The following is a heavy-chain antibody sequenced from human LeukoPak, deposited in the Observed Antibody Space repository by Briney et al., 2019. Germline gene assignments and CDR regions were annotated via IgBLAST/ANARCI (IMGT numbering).Heavy chain of an antibody. V-gene: IGHV3-30*18. CDR2: ISYDGGNE. Sequence: GGSLRLSCAASGFTFSSYGMHWVRQAPGKGLEWVAVISYDGGNEYYADSVQGRFTISRDNSKSTLCLQMNSLRAEDTAVYYCAKQLGYCSDGSCYFPYWGQGTLVTVSS. CDR1: GFTFSSYG. CDR3: AKQLGYCSDGSCYFPY. D-gene: IGHD2-15*01. J-gene: IGHJ4*02.